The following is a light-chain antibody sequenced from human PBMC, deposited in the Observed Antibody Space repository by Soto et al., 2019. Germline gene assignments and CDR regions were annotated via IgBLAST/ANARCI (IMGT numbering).Light chain of an antibody. Sequence: QSALTQPASVSGSLGQSITLSCTGTSSDIGGYGYVSWYQQSPGKAPKLIIFEVRDRPLGVSDRFSGSKSGNTASLTISGLQAEDAATYYCTSYRTTGSLLIFGGGTKLTVL. J-gene: IGLJ2*01. V-gene: IGLV2-14*01. CDR2: EVR. CDR3: TSYRTTGSLLI. CDR1: SSDIGGYGY.